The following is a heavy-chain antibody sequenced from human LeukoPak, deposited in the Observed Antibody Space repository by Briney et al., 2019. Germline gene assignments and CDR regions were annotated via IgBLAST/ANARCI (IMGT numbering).Heavy chain of an antibody. V-gene: IGHV3-21*01. Sequence: PGGSLRLSCAASGFTFSSYSMNWVRQAPGKGLEWVSSISSSSSYIYYADSVKGRFTISRDNAKNSLYLQMNSLRAEDTAVYYCARDHEPGWFGEFTGDAFDIWGQGTMVTVSS. CDR1: GFTFSSYS. J-gene: IGHJ3*02. D-gene: IGHD3-10*01. CDR3: ARDHEPGWFGEFTGDAFDI. CDR2: ISSSSSYI.